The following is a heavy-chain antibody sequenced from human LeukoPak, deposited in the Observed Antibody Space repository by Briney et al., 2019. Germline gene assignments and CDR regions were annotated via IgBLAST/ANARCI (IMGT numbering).Heavy chain of an antibody. CDR1: GGSISSSSSY. Sequence: SETLSLTCTVSGGSISSSSSYSGWIRQPPRKGLEWIGSIYYSGSTYYNPSLKSRVTISVDTSKNQFSLKLSSVTAADTAVYYCARHPPGGLNAFDIWGQGTMVTVSS. D-gene: IGHD4-23*01. J-gene: IGHJ3*02. CDR2: IYYSGST. CDR3: ARHPPGGLNAFDI. V-gene: IGHV4-39*01.